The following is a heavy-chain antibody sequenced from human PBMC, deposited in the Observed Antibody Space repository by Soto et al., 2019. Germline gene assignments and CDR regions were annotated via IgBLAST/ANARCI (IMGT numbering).Heavy chain of an antibody. CDR3: ATSGGGWYLY. V-gene: IGHV1-69*13. Sequence: SVKVSCKASGGTFSSYAISWVRQAPGQGLEWMGGIIPIFGTANYAQKFQGRVTITADESTSTAYMELSSLTSDDTAVYYCATSGGGWYLYWGQGTLVTVSS. D-gene: IGHD6-19*01. CDR2: IIPIFGTA. CDR1: GGTFSSYA. J-gene: IGHJ4*02.